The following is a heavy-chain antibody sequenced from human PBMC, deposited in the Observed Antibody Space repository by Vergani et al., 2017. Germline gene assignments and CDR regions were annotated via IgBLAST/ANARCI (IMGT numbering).Heavy chain of an antibody. CDR1: GFTFSGSA. D-gene: IGHD6-13*01. V-gene: IGHV3-73*02. Sequence: EVQLVESGGGLVQPGGSLKLSCAASGFTFSGSAMHWVRQASGKGLEWVGRIRSKANSYATAYAASVKGRFTISRDDSKNTAYLQMNSLKTEDTAVYYCTRLAAALDYYGMDVWGQGTTVTVSS. CDR2: IRSKANSYAT. J-gene: IGHJ6*02. CDR3: TRLAAALDYYGMDV.